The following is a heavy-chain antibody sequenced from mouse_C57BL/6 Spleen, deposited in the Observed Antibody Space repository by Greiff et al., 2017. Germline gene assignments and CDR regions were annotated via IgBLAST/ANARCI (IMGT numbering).Heavy chain of an antibody. Sequence: QVQLQQPGTELVKPGASVKLSCKASGYTFTSYWMHWVKQRPGQGLEWIGNINPSNGGTNYNEKFKGKAILTADKSSSTAYMELRSLTSEDSAVYYCTRRDDGYGGSWFAYWGQGTLVTVSA. CDR1: GYTFTSYW. CDR3: TRRDDGYGGSWFAY. J-gene: IGHJ3*01. V-gene: IGHV1-53*01. CDR2: INPSNGGT. D-gene: IGHD2-2*01.